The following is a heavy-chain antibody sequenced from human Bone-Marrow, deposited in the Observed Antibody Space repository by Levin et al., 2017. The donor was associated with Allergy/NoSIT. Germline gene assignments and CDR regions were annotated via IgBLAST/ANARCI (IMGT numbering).Heavy chain of an antibody. D-gene: IGHD3-16*01. J-gene: IGHJ6*03. V-gene: IGHV4-59*08. CDR3: ARLGPADHYYYMDV. CDR2: FSYTGST. Sequence: KDLXWMAYFSYTGSTNYNPSLKSRVTISVDTSKNQFSLNLTPVSAADTAVYYCARLGPADHYYYMDVWGKGTTVTVSS.